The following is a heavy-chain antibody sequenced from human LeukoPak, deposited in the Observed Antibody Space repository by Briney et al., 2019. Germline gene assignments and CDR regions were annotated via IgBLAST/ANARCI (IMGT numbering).Heavy chain of an antibody. D-gene: IGHD2-2*01. CDR1: GGSISSYY. J-gene: IGHJ5*02. CDR2: IYYSGST. Sequence: PSETLSLTCTVSGGSISSYYWSWIRQPPGKGLEWIGYIYYSGSTNYNPSLKSRVTISVDTSKNQFSLKLRSVTAADTAVYYCARDSGSSTSLWWFDPRGQGILVTVSS. V-gene: IGHV4-59*01. CDR3: ARDSGSSTSLWWFDP.